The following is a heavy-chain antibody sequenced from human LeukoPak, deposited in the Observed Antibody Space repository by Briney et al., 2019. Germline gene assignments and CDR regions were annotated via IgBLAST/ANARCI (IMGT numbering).Heavy chain of an antibody. J-gene: IGHJ6*03. CDR3: AKRNYYYGSGSNYYYYMDV. V-gene: IGHV4-59*01. D-gene: IGHD3-10*01. CDR1: GGSISSYY. CDR2: IYYSGST. Sequence: SETLSLTCTVSGGSISSYYWSWIRQPPGKGLEWIGYIYYSGSTNYNPSLKSRVTISVDTSKNQFSLKLSSVTAADTAVYYCAKRNYYYGSGSNYYYYMDVWGKGTTVTISS.